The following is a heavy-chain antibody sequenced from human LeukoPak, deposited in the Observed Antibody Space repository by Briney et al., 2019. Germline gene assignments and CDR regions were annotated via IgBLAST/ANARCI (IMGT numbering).Heavy chain of an antibody. CDR2: IGSDGSNK. D-gene: IGHD3-22*01. V-gene: IGHV3-30*18. J-gene: IGHJ4*02. CDR3: AKEIYYDSSAFFDY. Sequence: GGSLRLSCSASGLSLRSYGIHWVRQTPGKGLEWVAVIGSDGSNKYYADSVKGRFNISRDNSKNTLYLQINSLRTEDTAMYFCAKEIYYDSSAFFDYWGQGTLVTVSS. CDR1: GLSLRSYG.